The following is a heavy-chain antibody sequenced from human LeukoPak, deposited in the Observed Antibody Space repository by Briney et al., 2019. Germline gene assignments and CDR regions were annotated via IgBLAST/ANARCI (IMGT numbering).Heavy chain of an antibody. J-gene: IGHJ4*02. CDR1: GFTFSSYE. CDR3: ARGPVAGTDY. D-gene: IGHD6-19*01. V-gene: IGHV3-11*06. Sequence: PGGSLRLSCAASGFTFSSYEMNWIRQAPGKGLEWVSYISSSSSYTNYADSVKGRFTISRDNAKNSLYLQMNSLRAEDTAVYYCARGPVAGTDYWGQGTLVTVSS. CDR2: ISSSSSYT.